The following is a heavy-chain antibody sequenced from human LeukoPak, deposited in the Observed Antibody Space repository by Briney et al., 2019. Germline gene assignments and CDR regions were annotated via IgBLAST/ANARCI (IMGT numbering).Heavy chain of an antibody. CDR2: ITNNGDTT. J-gene: IGHJ4*02. CDR3: AKPYYYGSRSYMDY. D-gene: IGHD3-10*01. V-gene: IGHV3-23*01. CDR1: GFTFASYA. Sequence: GGSLRLSCAASGFTFASYAMRWVRQAPGKGLEWVSSITNNGDTTYYADSVKGRFTISRDNSKNMLYLQMNSLRAEDTAVYYCAKPYYYGSRSYMDYWGQGTLVTVSS.